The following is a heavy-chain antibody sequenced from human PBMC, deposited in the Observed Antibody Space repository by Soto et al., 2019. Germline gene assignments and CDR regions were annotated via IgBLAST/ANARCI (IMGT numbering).Heavy chain of an antibody. CDR3: AVGRHKTSGSNTWFDP. J-gene: IGHJ5*02. CDR1: GFTFSNFA. CDR2: ISDTGGGT. Sequence: PVGSLRLSCAASGFTFSNFAMTWVRQAPGEGLEWVSSISDTGGGTFYAGSVKGRFTISRDNSKNTLYLQMRSLRADDSAIYFCAVGRHKTSGSNTWFDPWGRGTLVTVSS. V-gene: IGHV3-23*01. D-gene: IGHD3-22*01.